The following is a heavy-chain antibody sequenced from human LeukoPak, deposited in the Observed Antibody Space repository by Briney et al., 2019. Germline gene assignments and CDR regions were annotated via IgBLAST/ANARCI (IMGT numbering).Heavy chain of an antibody. J-gene: IGHJ6*03. CDR2: ISAYNGNT. CDR1: GYTFTSYG. V-gene: IGHV1-18*01. Sequence: ASVKVSCKASGYTFTSYGISRVRQAPGQGLEWMGWISAYNGNTNYAQKLQGRVTMTTDTSTSTAYMELRSLRSDDTAVYYCARTMSTVSFGYYMDVWGKGTTVTVSS. D-gene: IGHD4-11*01. CDR3: ARTMSTVSFGYYMDV.